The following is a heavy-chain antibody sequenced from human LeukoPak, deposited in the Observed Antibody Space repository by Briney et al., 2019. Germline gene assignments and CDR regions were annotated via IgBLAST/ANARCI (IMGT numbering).Heavy chain of an antibody. CDR1: GGPISSYY. CDR2: IYYSGST. Sequence: SETLSLTCTVSGGPISSYYWSWIRQPPGKGLEWIGYIYYSGSTNYNPSLKSRVTISVDTSKNQFSLKLSSVTAADTAVYYCARQEPSIPIFGVVTSYYFDYWGQGTLVTVSS. CDR3: ARQEPSIPIFGVVTSYYFDY. V-gene: IGHV4-59*01. D-gene: IGHD3-3*01. J-gene: IGHJ4*02.